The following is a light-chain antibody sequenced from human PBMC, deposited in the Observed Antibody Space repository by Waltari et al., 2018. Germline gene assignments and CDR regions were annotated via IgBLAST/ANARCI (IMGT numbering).Light chain of an antibody. V-gene: IGKV1-6*01. CDR1: QAIRNE. Sequence: AIQMTQSPSSLSASIGHRVTITCRASQAIRNELGWYQQKPGKAPKLLIYAASSLQTVVPSRFSGSGSGTDFTLTITSLQPEDFAIYYCLQDSNYPRTFGQGTKVEIK. J-gene: IGKJ1*01. CDR3: LQDSNYPRT. CDR2: AAS.